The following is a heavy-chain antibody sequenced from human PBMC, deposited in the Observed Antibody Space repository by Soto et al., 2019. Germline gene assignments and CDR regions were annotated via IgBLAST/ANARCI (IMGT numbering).Heavy chain of an antibody. V-gene: IGHV1-69*13. CDR2: IIPIFGTA. D-gene: IGHD2-15*01. Sequence: SVKVYCKASGGAFSRYAISWVRQAPGQGLEWMGGIIPIFGTANYAQKFRGRVTITADESTSTAYMELSSLRSEDTAVYYCARDPPGGPNAFDIWGQGTMVTVSS. J-gene: IGHJ3*02. CDR1: GGAFSRYA. CDR3: ARDPPGGPNAFDI.